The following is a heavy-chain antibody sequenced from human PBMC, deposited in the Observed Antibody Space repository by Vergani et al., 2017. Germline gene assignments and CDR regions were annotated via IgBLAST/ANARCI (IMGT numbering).Heavy chain of an antibody. Sequence: EVQLVESGGGLVKPGGSLRLSCAASGFTFSNAWMSWVRQAPGKGLEWVSAISGSGGSTYYADSVKGRFTISRDNSKNTLYLQMNSLRAEDTAVYYCARARITMIVSRQVQYYYYMDVWGKGTTVTVSS. V-gene: IGHV3-23*04. CDR1: GFTFSNAW. CDR2: ISGSGGST. J-gene: IGHJ6*03. CDR3: ARARITMIVSRQVQYYYYMDV. D-gene: IGHD3-22*01.